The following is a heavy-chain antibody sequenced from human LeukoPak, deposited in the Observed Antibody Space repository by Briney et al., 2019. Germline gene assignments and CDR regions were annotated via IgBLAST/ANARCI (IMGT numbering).Heavy chain of an antibody. J-gene: IGHJ4*02. Sequence: GGSLRLSCAASGFTFDDYAMHWVRQAPGKGLEWVSGISWNSGSIGYADSVKGRFTISRDNAKNSLYLQMNSLRAEDTALYYCAKDSGGGIVVVITTFFDYWGQGTLVTVSS. CDR3: AKDSGGGIVVVITTFFDY. V-gene: IGHV3-9*01. CDR1: GFTFDDYA. CDR2: ISWNSGSI. D-gene: IGHD3-22*01.